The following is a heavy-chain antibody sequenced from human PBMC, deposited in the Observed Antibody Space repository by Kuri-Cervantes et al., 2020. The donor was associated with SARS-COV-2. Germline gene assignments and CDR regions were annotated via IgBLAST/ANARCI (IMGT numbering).Heavy chain of an antibody. CDR1: GFTFSSYG. V-gene: IGHV3-30*02. CDR3: ARTDPQLPHLIY. J-gene: IGHJ4*02. D-gene: IGHD1-14*01. CDR2: IRYDGSNK. Sequence: GGSLRLSCAASGFTFSSYGMHWVRQAPGKGLEWVAFIRYDGSNKYYADSVKGRFTISRDNAKNSLYLQMNSLRAEDTAVYYCARTDPQLPHLIYWGQGTLVTVSS.